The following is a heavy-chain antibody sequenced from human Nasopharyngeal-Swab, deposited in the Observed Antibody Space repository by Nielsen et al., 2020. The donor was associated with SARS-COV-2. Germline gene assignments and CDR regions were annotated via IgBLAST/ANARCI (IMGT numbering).Heavy chain of an antibody. D-gene: IGHD3-22*01. Sequence: GGSLRLSCAASGFTFSNSDMNWVRQAPGKGLEWVSGVSWNGSRTHYADSVKGRFIISRDNSRNFLYQQMNSLRPEDMAVYYCAKVPLYYYDSSGPRDYWGQGTLVTVSS. CDR1: GFTFSNSD. V-gene: IGHV3-19*01. CDR3: AKVPLYYYDSSGPRDY. J-gene: IGHJ4*02. CDR2: VSWNGSRT.